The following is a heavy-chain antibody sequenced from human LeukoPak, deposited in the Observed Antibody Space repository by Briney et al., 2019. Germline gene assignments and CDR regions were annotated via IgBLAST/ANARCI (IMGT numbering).Heavy chain of an antibody. CDR2: ISGSGGST. Sequence: GGSLRLSCAASGFTFSSYAMSWVRQAPGKGLEWVSAISGSGGSTYYADSVKGRFTISRDNSKNTLYLQMNSLRAEDTAVYYCAKDRAYDFWSGTLNHWGQGTLVTVSS. V-gene: IGHV3-23*01. J-gene: IGHJ5*02. D-gene: IGHD3-3*01. CDR3: AKDRAYDFWSGTLNH. CDR1: GFTFSSYA.